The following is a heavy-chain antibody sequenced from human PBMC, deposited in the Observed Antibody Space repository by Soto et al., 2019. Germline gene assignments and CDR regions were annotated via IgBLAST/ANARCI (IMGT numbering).Heavy chain of an antibody. D-gene: IGHD5-18*01. CDR3: ARDVDGYSYGYFDY. Sequence: QVQLVESGGGVVQPGRSLRLSCAASGFTFSSYGMHWVRQAPGKGLEWVAVIWYDGSNKYYADSVKGRFTISRDNSKNTLYLRMNSLRAEDTAVYYCARDVDGYSYGYFDYWGQGTLVTVSS. J-gene: IGHJ4*02. CDR1: GFTFSSYG. V-gene: IGHV3-33*01. CDR2: IWYDGSNK.